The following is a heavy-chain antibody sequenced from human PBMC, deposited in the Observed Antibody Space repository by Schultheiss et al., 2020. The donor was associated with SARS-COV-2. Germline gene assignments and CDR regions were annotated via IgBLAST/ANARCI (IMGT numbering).Heavy chain of an antibody. D-gene: IGHD4-17*01. Sequence: ASVKVSCKASGYSFTNYGIKWVRQAPGQGLEYMGWISAYNGNTNYAQKFQGRVTMTTDTSTTTVHMELRSLRSDDTSVYYCARGGRTTVTDPLSYWGQGTLVTVSS. CDR2: ISAYNGNT. J-gene: IGHJ4*02. CDR1: GYSFTNYG. CDR3: ARGGRTTVTDPLSY. V-gene: IGHV1-18*01.